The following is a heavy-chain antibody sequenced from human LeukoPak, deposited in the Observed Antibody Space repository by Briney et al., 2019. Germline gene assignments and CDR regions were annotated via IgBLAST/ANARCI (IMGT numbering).Heavy chain of an antibody. CDR2: IYSGGST. Sequence: PGGSLRLSCAASGFTVSSNYMSWVRQAPGEGLEWVLVIYSGGSTYYAASVKGRFTISRDNSKNTLYLQMNSLRAEDTAVYYCARDLAVQQWLVGFDYWGQGTLVTVSS. V-gene: IGHV3-66*01. CDR1: GFTVSSNY. J-gene: IGHJ4*02. CDR3: ARDLAVQQWLVGFDY. D-gene: IGHD6-19*01.